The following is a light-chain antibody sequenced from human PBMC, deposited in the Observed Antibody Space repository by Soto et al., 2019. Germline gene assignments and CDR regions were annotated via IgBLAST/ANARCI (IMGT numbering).Light chain of an antibody. J-gene: IGKJ4*01. CDR1: QGVSTL. Sequence: DIPMTQSPSSVSASVGDRVTITCRASQGVSTLLAWYQQKPGKAPNLLIYTASSLQSGVPSRFSGSGSGADFTLTISSLQPEDFATYYCQQTTTFPLTFGGGTKVEI. CDR2: TAS. V-gene: IGKV1D-12*01. CDR3: QQTTTFPLT.